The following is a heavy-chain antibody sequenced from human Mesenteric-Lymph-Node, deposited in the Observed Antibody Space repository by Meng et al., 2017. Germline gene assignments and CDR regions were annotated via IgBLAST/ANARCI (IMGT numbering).Heavy chain of an antibody. CDR3: ARDDAQTKLQH. Sequence: VQGVGSGGGVVQRGRSLTLSCTAAGFTFSSCGFLWRRQAPGKGLQWVAGIWYDGSSDYYADTVKGRFTISRDDSKITLSLQMNSLRAEDTAVYYCARDDAQTKLQHWGQGTLVTVSS. CDR2: IWYDGSSD. J-gene: IGHJ1*01. CDR1: GFTFSSCG. D-gene: IGHD1/OR15-1a*01. V-gene: IGHV3-33*01.